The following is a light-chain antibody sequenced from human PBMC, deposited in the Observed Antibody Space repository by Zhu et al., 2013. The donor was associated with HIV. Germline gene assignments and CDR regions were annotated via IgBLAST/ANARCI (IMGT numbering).Light chain of an antibody. CDR3: QQNYGSPWT. CDR1: QSIGAY. CDR2: GTS. V-gene: IGKV1-39*01. J-gene: IGKJ1*01. Sequence: DIQLTQSPSFLSASVGDRVTITCRASQSIGAYLNWYQQKPGSVPRLLIYGTSTVETGVPSRFSGSGSGTEFRLTVNSLQPDDFATYYCQQNYGSPWTFGQGTQV.